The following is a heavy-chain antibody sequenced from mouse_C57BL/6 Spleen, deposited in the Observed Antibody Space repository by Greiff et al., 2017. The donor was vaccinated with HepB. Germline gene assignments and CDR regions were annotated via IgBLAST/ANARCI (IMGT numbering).Heavy chain of an antibody. Sequence: VQLKESVAELVRPGASVKLSCTASGFNIKNTYMHWVKQRPEQGLEWIGRIDPANGNTKYAPKFQGKATITADTSSNTAYLKLSSLTSEDTAIYYCARSKDENAMDYWGQGTSVTVAS. J-gene: IGHJ4*01. CDR1: GFNIKNTY. CDR3: ARSKDENAMDY. V-gene: IGHV14-3*01. CDR2: IDPANGNT.